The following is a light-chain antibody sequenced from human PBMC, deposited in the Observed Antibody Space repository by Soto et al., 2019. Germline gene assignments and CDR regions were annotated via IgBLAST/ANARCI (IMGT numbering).Light chain of an antibody. V-gene: IGKV3-15*01. J-gene: IGKJ1*01. CDR3: QQYNNWPPDRT. CDR1: QSVGSN. CDR2: GAS. Sequence: EIVLTQSPATLSVSPGERATLSCRASQSVGSNLAWYQQKPCHAPRLIIYGASTMATGIPARLSGSGSGTEFTLTISRLQSEDFGIYFCQQYNNWPPDRTFGQGTKVEIK.